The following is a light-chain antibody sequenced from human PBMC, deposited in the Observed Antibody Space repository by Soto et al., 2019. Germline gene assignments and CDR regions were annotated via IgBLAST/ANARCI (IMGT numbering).Light chain of an antibody. J-gene: IGKJ2*01. V-gene: IGKV1-8*01. CDR1: QGISSY. Sequence: AIRMTQSPSSFSASTGDRVTITCRASQGISSYLAWYQQKPGKAPKLLVYAASTLQYGVPSRFSGSGSGTDFTFTISCLQSEDFATYFCQQYYTYPQTFGQGTKLEIK. CDR2: AAS. CDR3: QQYYTYPQT.